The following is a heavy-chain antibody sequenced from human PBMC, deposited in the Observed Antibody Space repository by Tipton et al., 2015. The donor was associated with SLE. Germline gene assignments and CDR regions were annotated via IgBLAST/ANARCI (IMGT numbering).Heavy chain of an antibody. Sequence: QLVQSGPEVKKPGASVKVSCTASGYTFTSYGISWVRQAPGQGLERMGWISAYNGNTNYAQKLQGRVTMTTDTSTSTAYMELRSLRADDAAVYYRARATCAAGYSSGWYDYWGQGTLVTVSS. J-gene: IGHJ4*02. CDR1: GYTFTSYG. CDR3: ARATCAAGYSSGWYDY. D-gene: IGHD6-19*01. CDR2: ISAYNGNT. V-gene: IGHV1-18*01.